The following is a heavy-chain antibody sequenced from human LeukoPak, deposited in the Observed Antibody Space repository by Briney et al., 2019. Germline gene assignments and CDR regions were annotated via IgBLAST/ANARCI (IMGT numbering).Heavy chain of an antibody. CDR1: GGSISSYY. V-gene: IGHV4-59*01. J-gene: IGHJ4*02. Sequence: SETLSLTCTVSGGSISSYYWSWIRQPPGKGLEWIGYIYYSGSTNYNPSLKSRVTISVDTSKNQFSLKLSSVTAADTAVYYCARSAFGDYSFDYWGQGTLVTVSS. D-gene: IGHD3-16*01. CDR2: IYYSGST. CDR3: ARSAFGDYSFDY.